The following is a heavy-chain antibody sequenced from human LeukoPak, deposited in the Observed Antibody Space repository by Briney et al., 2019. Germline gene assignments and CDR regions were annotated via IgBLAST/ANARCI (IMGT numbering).Heavy chain of an antibody. CDR1: GYTFTSYA. CDR2: INAGNGNT. CDR3: ARDTYYDFWSGYYSPPSYNWFDP. V-gene: IGHV1-3*01. Sequence: GSSVKVSCKASGYTFTSYAMHWVRQAPGQRLEWMGWINAGNGNTKYSQKFQGRVTITRDTSASTAYMELSSLRSEDTAVYYCARDTYYDFWSGYYSPPSYNWFDPWGQGTLVTVSS. D-gene: IGHD3-3*01. J-gene: IGHJ5*02.